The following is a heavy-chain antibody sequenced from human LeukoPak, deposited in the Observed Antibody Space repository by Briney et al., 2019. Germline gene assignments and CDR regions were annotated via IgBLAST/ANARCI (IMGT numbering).Heavy chain of an antibody. J-gene: IGHJ4*02. V-gene: IGHV3-33*01. CDR1: GFTFSTYG. Sequence: GGSLRLSCAASGFTFSTYGLHWVRQAPGKGLEWVALIWYDGSNKYYADSVKGRFTISRDNSKNTLYLQMNSLRAEDTAVYYCAREEQKYSSGWYCLDYWGQGTLVTVSS. CDR3: AREEQKYSSGWYCLDY. CDR2: IWYDGSNK. D-gene: IGHD6-19*01.